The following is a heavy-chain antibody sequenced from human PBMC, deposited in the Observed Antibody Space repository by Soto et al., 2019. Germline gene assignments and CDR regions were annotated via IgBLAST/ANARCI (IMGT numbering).Heavy chain of an antibody. V-gene: IGHV3-11*01. D-gene: IGHD4-17*01. CDR3: ARDVDADFRTDFDY. Sequence: PGGSLRLSCATSGFIFSDYYMHWIRQAPGKGLEWISYISGNGEIIQYAASARGRFTISRDNAENSVYLEMDSLRAEDTALYYCARDVDADFRTDFDYWGRGTLVTVSS. CDR1: GFIFSDYY. CDR2: ISGNGEII. J-gene: IGHJ4*02.